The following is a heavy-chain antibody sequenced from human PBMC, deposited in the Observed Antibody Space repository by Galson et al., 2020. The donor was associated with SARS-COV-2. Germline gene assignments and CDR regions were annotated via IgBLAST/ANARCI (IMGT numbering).Heavy chain of an antibody. J-gene: IGHJ3*02. D-gene: IGHD2-21*01. CDR1: GASLSSTPYN. CDR2: IYYTGIS. CDR3: GRVSTDVVAVVIASIACDM. V-gene: IGHV4-39*07. Sequence: SETLSLTCTVSGASLSSTPYNWGWIRQAPGKALEWIGSIYYTGISYYNPSLKSRVTISLDASKNQFSLKVTSVTAADTAVYYCGRVSTDVVAVVIASIACDMWGQGTMVTVSS.